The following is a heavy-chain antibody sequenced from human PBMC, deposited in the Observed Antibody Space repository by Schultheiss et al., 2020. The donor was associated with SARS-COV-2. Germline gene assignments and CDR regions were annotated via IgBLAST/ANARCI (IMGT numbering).Heavy chain of an antibody. Sequence: GSLRLSCAVYGGSFSGYYWSWIRQPPGKGLEWIGSIYYSGSTNYNPSLKSRVTISVDTSKNQFSLKLSSVTAADTAVYYCARDRYGDYSSFDYWGQGTLVTVSS. CDR1: GGSFSGYY. CDR3: ARDRYGDYSSFDY. D-gene: IGHD4-17*01. J-gene: IGHJ4*02. CDR2: IYYSGST. V-gene: IGHV4-59*01.